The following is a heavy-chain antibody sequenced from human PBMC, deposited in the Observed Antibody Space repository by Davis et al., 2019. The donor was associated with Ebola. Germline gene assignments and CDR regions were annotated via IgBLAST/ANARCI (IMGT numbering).Heavy chain of an antibody. J-gene: IGHJ6*02. CDR3: ATCTGHYYYYGMDV. CDR1: GYTFTSYA. CDR2: INAGNGNT. V-gene: IGHV1-3*01. D-gene: IGHD2-8*01. Sequence: AASVKVSCKASGYTFTSYAMHWVRQAPGQRLEWMGWINAGNGNTKYSQKFQGRVTITRDTSASTAYMELSSLRSEDTAVYYCATCTGHYYYYGMDVWGQGTTVTVSS.